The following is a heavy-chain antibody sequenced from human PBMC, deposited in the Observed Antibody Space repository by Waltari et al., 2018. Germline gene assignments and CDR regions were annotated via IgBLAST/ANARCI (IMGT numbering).Heavy chain of an antibody. J-gene: IGHJ5*02. CDR1: GFTFEVYA. Sequence: EVQLLESGGGLVQPGGSRRLSCKASGFTFEVYAMNWVRQAPGQGMGWVAVIGGSGGNTFYADSVKGRFTISRDNSKNMVYLQMNTLRVEDTATYFCVKDRTTVPGNVNWFDPWGQGTLLTVSS. D-gene: IGHD6-19*01. CDR2: IGGSGGNT. V-gene: IGHV3-23*01. CDR3: VKDRTTVPGNVNWFDP.